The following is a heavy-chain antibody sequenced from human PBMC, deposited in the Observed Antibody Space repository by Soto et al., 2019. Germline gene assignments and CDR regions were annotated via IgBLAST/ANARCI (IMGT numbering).Heavy chain of an antibody. CDR3: ARDDFDSGGYSIDY. CDR2: IHHRGNT. V-gene: IGHV4-38-2*02. Sequence: SETLSLTCVVSGYSISRGYYWGWIRQPPGKGLEWIGSIHHRGNTYYNPSLKRRVTISLDTSKNQFSLKLNSVTAADTAVYFCARDDFDSGGYSIDYWGQGTLVTVSS. D-gene: IGHD3-22*01. CDR1: GYSISRGYY. J-gene: IGHJ4*02.